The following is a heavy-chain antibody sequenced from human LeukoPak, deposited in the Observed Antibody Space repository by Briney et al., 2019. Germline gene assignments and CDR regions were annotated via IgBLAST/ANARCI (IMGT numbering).Heavy chain of an antibody. D-gene: IGHD3-3*01. CDR3: ARRTIQILGEPDDGFDI. J-gene: IGHJ3*02. CDR1: GGSSSSVNYY. V-gene: IGHV4-61*02. CDR2: IYTSGTT. Sequence: SETLSLTCTVSGGSSSSVNYYWNWIRQPAGKTLEWIGRIYTSGTTNYNPSLESRVTMSVDMSKNQFSLNLTSVTTADTALYYCARRTIQILGEPDDGFDIWGQGIMVIVSS.